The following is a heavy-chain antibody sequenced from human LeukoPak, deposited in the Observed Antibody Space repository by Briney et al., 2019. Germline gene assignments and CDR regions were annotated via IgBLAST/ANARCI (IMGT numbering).Heavy chain of an antibody. CDR3: ARGVLVGASYYFDY. V-gene: IGHV1-69*13. D-gene: IGHD1-26*01. CDR2: IIPIFGTA. J-gene: IGHJ4*02. CDR1: GDNFASYG. Sequence: SVKVSCKASGDNFASYGVSWVRKAPGQGLEWMGGIIPIFGTANYAQKFQGRVTITADESTSTAYMELSSLRSEDTAVYYCARGVLVGASYYFDYWGQGTLVTVSS.